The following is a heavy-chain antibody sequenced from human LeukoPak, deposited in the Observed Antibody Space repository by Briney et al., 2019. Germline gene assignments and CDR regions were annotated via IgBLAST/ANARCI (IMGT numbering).Heavy chain of an antibody. D-gene: IGHD3-22*01. Sequence: SETLSLTCTVSGDSISGYYWSWIRRPPGKGLEWIGYIYYSGSTYYNPSLKSRVTISVDTSKNQFSLKLSSVTAADTAVYYCAREKRRDSSGYTYFDYWGQGTLVTVSS. CDR3: AREKRRDSSGYTYFDY. V-gene: IGHV4-30-4*01. J-gene: IGHJ4*02. CDR1: GDSISGYY. CDR2: IYYSGST.